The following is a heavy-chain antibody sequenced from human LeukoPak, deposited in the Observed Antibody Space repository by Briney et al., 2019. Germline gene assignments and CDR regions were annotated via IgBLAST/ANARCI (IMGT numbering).Heavy chain of an antibody. Sequence: PGGSLRLSCAASRFTFSSYSMSWVRQAPGKGLEWVSSISSGSGYIYYADSVKGRFTISRDNAKNSLYLQMNSLRAEDTAVYYCARHYSGYDFDAFDIWGQGTMVTVSS. V-gene: IGHV3-21*01. CDR3: ARHYSGYDFDAFDI. CDR2: ISSGSGYI. J-gene: IGHJ3*02. D-gene: IGHD5-12*01. CDR1: RFTFSSYS.